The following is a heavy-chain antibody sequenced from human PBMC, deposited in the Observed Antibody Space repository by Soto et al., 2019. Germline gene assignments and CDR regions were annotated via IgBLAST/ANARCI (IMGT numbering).Heavy chain of an antibody. CDR2: IYYSGST. D-gene: IGHD4-17*01. V-gene: IGHV4-30-4*01. CDR3: ARVVAYGGTRWFDP. Sequence: SETLSLTCTVSGGSISSGDYYWSWIRQPPGKGLEWIGYIYYSGSTYYNPSLKSRVTISVDTSKNQFSLKLSSVTAADTAVYYCARVVAYGGTRWFDPWGQGTLVTV. J-gene: IGHJ5*02. CDR1: GGSISSGDYY.